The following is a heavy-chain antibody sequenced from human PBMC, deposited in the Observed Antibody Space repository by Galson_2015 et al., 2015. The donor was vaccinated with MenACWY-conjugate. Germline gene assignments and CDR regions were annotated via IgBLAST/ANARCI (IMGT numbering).Heavy chain of an antibody. V-gene: IGHV3-23*01. D-gene: IGHD3-3*01. Sequence: SLRLSCAASGFTFSSYAMSWVRQAPGKGLEWVSAISGSGGSTYYADSVKGRFTISRDNSKNTLYLQMNSLRAEDTAVYYCAKDYDFWSGSPWFDPWGQGTLVTVSS. J-gene: IGHJ5*02. CDR1: GFTFSSYA. CDR3: AKDYDFWSGSPWFDP. CDR2: ISGSGGST.